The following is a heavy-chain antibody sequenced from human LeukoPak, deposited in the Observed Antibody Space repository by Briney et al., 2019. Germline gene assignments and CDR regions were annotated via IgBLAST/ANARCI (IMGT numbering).Heavy chain of an antibody. J-gene: IGHJ4*02. CDR2: IYPGDSDT. V-gene: IGHV5-51*01. CDR1: GYSFTSYW. Sequence: GESLKISCKGSGYSFTSYWIGWVRQMPGKGLEWMGIIYPGDSDTRYSPSFQGQVTISADKSISTAYLQWSSLKASDTAMYYWARRKYDILTGYSNAAYYFDYWGQGTLVTVSS. CDR3: ARRKYDILTGYSNAAYYFDY. D-gene: IGHD3-9*01.